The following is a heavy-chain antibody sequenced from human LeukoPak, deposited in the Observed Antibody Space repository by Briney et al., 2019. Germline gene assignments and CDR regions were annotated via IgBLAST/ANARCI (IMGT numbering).Heavy chain of an antibody. CDR3: ARSAGYYFDY. D-gene: IGHD1-14*01. J-gene: IGHJ4*02. Sequence: PSETLSLTCTVSGGSVSSCYWSWIRQPPGKGLEWIGYIYYSGSTNYYPSLKSRVTVSVDTSKNQFSLKLSSVTAADTAVYYCARSAGYYFDYWGQGTLVTVSS. CDR1: GGSVSSCY. CDR2: IYYSGST. V-gene: IGHV4-59*02.